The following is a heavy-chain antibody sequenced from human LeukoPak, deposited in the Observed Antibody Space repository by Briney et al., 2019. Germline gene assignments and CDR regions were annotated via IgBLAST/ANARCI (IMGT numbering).Heavy chain of an antibody. Sequence: GRSLRLSCAASGFTFDDYAMHWVRQAPGKGLEWVSGISWNSGSIGYADSVKGRFTISRDNAKNSLYLQMNSLRAEDTAVYYCARDEFAFYDYWGQGTLVTVSP. CDR2: ISWNSGSI. CDR3: ARDEFAFYDY. V-gene: IGHV3-9*01. J-gene: IGHJ4*02. CDR1: GFTFDDYA. D-gene: IGHD3-3*02.